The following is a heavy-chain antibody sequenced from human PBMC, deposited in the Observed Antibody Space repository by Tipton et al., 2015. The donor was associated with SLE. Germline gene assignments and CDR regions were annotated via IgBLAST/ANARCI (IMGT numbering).Heavy chain of an antibody. V-gene: IGHV4-34*01. CDR1: GETFSGYY. J-gene: IGHJ4*02. CDR3: ARRPVGSTLDY. D-gene: IGHD1-26*01. Sequence: TLSLTCAVYGETFSGYYLSWLRQPPGKGLDWIGEITHSGGTNYNPPLKSRVTLSVDTSKNQFSLSLSSVTAADTAVYYCARRPVGSTLDYWGQGTLVTVPS. CDR2: ITHSGGT.